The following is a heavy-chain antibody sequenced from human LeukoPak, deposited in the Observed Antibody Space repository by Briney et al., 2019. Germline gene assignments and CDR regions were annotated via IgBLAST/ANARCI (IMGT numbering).Heavy chain of an antibody. Sequence: GGSLRLSCAASGFTFSSYGMHWVRQAPGKGLEWVAVISYDGSNKYYADSVKGRFTISRDNSKNTLYLQMNSLRAEDTAVYYCAKDYEYSSGWSGFYWGRGTLVTVSS. V-gene: IGHV3-30*18. D-gene: IGHD6-19*01. J-gene: IGHJ4*02. CDR2: ISYDGSNK. CDR3: AKDYEYSSGWSGFY. CDR1: GFTFSSYG.